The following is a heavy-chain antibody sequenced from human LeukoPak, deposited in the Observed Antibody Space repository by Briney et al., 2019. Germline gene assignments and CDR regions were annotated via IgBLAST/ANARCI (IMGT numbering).Heavy chain of an antibody. V-gene: IGHV3-72*01. CDR1: RFTLSDHY. Sequence: GGSLRLSCAASRFTLSDHYVDWVRLAPGKGLEWVGRSKNKAYRYASEYVASVKGRFTFSRDDSHNSLNLQMNSLRTEDTAVYYCARTSGSYYGYVLWGQGTLVTVSS. CDR2: SKNKAYRYAS. D-gene: IGHD1-26*01. J-gene: IGHJ4*02. CDR3: ARTSGSYYGYVL.